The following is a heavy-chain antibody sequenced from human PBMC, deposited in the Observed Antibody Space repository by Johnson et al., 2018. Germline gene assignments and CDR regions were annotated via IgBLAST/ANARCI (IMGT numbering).Heavy chain of an antibody. J-gene: IGHJ6*02. CDR3: AMIYYYDSGALSPYVTDV. CDR1: GFTFSSYA. V-gene: IGHV3-33*02. Sequence: QVQLVESGGGVVQPGRSLRLSCAASGFTFSSYAMHWVRQAPGKGLEWVAVIWHDGSHKFYADSARGRFTISRDNSRDTLFLQMDSLRAEDTALYDCAMIYYYDSGALSPYVTDVWGQGTTVTVSS. D-gene: IGHD3-22*01. CDR2: IWHDGSHK.